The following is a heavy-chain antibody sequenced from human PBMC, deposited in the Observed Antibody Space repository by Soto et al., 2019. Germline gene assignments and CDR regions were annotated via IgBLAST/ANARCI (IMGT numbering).Heavy chain of an antibody. Sequence: EVQLVESGGGLVKPGGSLRLSCAASGFTFSSYSMNWVRQAPGKGLEWVSSISSSGGSTYYADSVKGRFTISRDNSKNTLYLQMNSLRAEDTAVYYCAKDLFHGDYGDWDYWGQGTLVTVSS. V-gene: IGHV3-23*04. D-gene: IGHD4-17*01. CDR1: GFTFSSYS. J-gene: IGHJ4*02. CDR3: AKDLFHGDYGDWDY. CDR2: ISSSGGST.